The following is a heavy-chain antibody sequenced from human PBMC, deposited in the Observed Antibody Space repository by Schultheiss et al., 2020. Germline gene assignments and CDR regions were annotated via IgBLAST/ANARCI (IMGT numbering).Heavy chain of an antibody. CDR2: ISHTGNA. D-gene: IGHD2-8*02. Sequence: SETLSLTCTVSGGSVSSSNWWSWVRQPPGKGLEWIGEISHTGNAKYNPSLQSRVTISLDKSKNQFSLQLTSVTAADTAVYYCAKYWDVWGQGTTVTVSS. J-gene: IGHJ6*02. CDR3: AKYWDV. CDR1: GGSVSSSNW. V-gene: IGHV4-4*02.